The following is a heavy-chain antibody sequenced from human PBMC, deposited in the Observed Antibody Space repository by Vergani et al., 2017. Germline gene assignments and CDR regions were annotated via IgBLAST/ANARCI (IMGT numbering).Heavy chain of an antibody. J-gene: IGHJ4*02. CDR3: ARDPPNYGSGSPKGGHY. Sequence: QVQLVQSGSELKKPGASVKVSCKASGYTFTSYAMNWVRQALGQGLEWMGWINTNTGNPTYAQGFTGRFVFSLDTSVSTAYLQISSLKAEDTAVYYCARDPPNYGSGSPKGGHYWGQGTLVTVSS. CDR2: INTNTGNP. CDR1: GYTFTSYA. D-gene: IGHD3-10*01. V-gene: IGHV7-4-1*02.